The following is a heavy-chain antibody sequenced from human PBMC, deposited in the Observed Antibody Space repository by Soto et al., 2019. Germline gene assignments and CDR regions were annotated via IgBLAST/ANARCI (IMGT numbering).Heavy chain of an antibody. V-gene: IGHV4-59*12. CDR2: IYYSGST. Sequence: PSETLSLTCTVSGGSISSYCWSWIRQPPGKGLEWIGYIYYSGSTSYNPSLKSRVTISVDTSKNQFSLKLSSVTAADTAVYYCARDEWDPRSYYYYGMDVWGQGTTVTVSS. J-gene: IGHJ6*02. CDR1: GGSISSYC. D-gene: IGHD1-26*01. CDR3: ARDEWDPRSYYYYGMDV.